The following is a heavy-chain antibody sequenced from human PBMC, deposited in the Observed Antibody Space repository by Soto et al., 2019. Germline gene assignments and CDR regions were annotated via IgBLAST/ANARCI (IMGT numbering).Heavy chain of an antibody. J-gene: IGHJ4*02. CDR3: ARARNYYDSSGYYRADFDY. Sequence: SETLSLTCAVYGGSFSGYYWSWIRQPPGKGLEWIGEINHSGSTNYNPSLKSRVTISVDTSKNQFSLKLGSVTAADTAVYYCARARNYYDSSGYYRADFDYWGQGTLVTVSS. CDR2: INHSGST. D-gene: IGHD3-22*01. V-gene: IGHV4-34*01. CDR1: GGSFSGYY.